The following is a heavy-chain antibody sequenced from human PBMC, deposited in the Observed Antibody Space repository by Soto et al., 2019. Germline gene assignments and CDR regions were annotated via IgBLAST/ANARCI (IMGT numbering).Heavy chain of an antibody. CDR3: ARVPDMRPYYYYYMDV. D-gene: IGHD6-6*01. CDR1: GGTFSSYT. J-gene: IGHJ6*03. Sequence: QVQLVQSGAEVKKPGSSVKVSCKASGGTFSSYTISWVRQAPGQGLEWMGRIIPILGIANYAQKFQGRVTITADKSTSTAYMELSSLRSADTAVYYCARVPDMRPYYYYYMDVWGKGTTVTVSS. V-gene: IGHV1-69*02. CDR2: IIPILGIA.